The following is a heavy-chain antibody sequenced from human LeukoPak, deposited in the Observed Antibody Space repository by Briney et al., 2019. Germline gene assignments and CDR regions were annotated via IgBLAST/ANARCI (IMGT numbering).Heavy chain of an antibody. Sequence: PGGSLRLSCAASGFTFSSHWMSWVRQAPGKGLEWVANIKQDGSEKYYVDSVKGRFTISRDNAKNSLYLQMNSLRAEDTAVYYCAREGYSYGYVPNWFDPWGQGTLVTVSS. CDR2: IKQDGSEK. D-gene: IGHD5-18*01. V-gene: IGHV3-7*01. J-gene: IGHJ5*02. CDR3: AREGYSYGYVPNWFDP. CDR1: GFTFSSHW.